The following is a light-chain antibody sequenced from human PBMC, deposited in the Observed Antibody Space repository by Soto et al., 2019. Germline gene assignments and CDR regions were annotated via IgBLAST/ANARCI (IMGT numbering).Light chain of an antibody. J-gene: IGLJ3*02. CDR2: SNN. CDR3: ATWDDSLRGRV. V-gene: IGLV1-47*02. CDR1: SSNLGSNS. Sequence: QSVLTQPPSASGTPGQRVIISCSGSSSNLGSNSGNWYQQLPGTAPKLLIYSNNQRPSGVPDRFSGSKSGTSASLAIRGLRSEDEADYYCATWDDSLRGRVFGGGTKLTVL.